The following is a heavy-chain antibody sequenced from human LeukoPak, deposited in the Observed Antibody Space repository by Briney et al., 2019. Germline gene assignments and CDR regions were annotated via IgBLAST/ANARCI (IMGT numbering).Heavy chain of an antibody. CDR2: INHSGST. J-gene: IGHJ6*02. CDR3: ARSNSSSWYNYYYYGMDV. V-gene: IGHV4-34*01. CDR1: GGSFSGYY. D-gene: IGHD6-13*01. Sequence: SETLPLTCAVYGGSFSGYYWSWIRQPPGKGLEWIGEINHSGSTNYNPSLKSRVTISVDTSKNQFSLKLSSVTAADTAVYYCARSNSSSWYNYYYYGMDVWGQGTTVTVSS.